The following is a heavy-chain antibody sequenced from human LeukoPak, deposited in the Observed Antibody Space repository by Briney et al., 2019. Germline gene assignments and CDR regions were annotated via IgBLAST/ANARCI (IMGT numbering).Heavy chain of an antibody. J-gene: IGHJ6*02. V-gene: IGHV3-11*01. CDR2: ISSSGSTI. CDR3: ARAGYSSSWYESPYYYYGMDV. Sequence: GGSLRLSCAASGFTFSDYYMSWIRQAPGKGLEWVSYISSSGSTIYYADSVKGRFTTSRDNAKNSLYLQMNSLRAEDTAVYYCARAGYSSSWYESPYYYYGMDVWGQGTTVTVSS. D-gene: IGHD6-13*01. CDR1: GFTFSDYY.